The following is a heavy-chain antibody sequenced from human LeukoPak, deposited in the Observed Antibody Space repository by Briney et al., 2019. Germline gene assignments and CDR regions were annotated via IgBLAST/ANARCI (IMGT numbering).Heavy chain of an antibody. V-gene: IGHV3-23*01. D-gene: IGHD3-22*01. CDR1: GFTFTTFA. CDR2: ISPSGGST. CDR3: AKSRSSGYSLFDY. Sequence: GGSLRLSCAASGFTFTTFAMSWVRQAPGKGPEWVSAISPSGGSTYYADSVKGRFTISRDNSRNTLYLQMNSLRAEDTAVYYCAKSRSSGYSLFDYWGQGTLVTVSS. J-gene: IGHJ4*02.